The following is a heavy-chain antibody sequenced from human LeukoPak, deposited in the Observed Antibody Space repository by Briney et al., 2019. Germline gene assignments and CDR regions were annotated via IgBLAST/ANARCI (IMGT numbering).Heavy chain of an antibody. D-gene: IGHD4-11*01. J-gene: IGHJ6*03. V-gene: IGHV3-23*01. Sequence: QTGGSLRLSCAASGFTFSSYAMSWVRQAPGKGLEWVSAIGGSGGSTYNADSVKGRFTISRDNSKNTLYLQMNSLSAEDTAVYYCAKGAYSNYDSYYYYYMDVWGKGTTVTVSS. CDR2: IGGSGGST. CDR3: AKGAYSNYDSYYYYYMDV. CDR1: GFTFSSYA.